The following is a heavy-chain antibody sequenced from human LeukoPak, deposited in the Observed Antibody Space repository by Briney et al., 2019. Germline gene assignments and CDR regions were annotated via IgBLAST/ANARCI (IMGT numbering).Heavy chain of an antibody. CDR2: INTYNGNT. D-gene: IGHD2-2*01. Sequence: ASVKVSCKASGYTFTSYGITWVRQAPGQGLEWMGWINTYNGNTNYVQKLQGRVTMTTDTSTSTAYMELRSLRSDDTAVYYCAREFPGLLPTAPREYYFDYWGQGTLVTVSS. CDR1: GYTFTSYG. J-gene: IGHJ4*02. CDR3: AREFPGLLPTAPREYYFDY. V-gene: IGHV1-18*01.